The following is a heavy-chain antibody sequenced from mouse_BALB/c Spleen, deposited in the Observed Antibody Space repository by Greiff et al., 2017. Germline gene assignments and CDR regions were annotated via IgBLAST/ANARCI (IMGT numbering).Heavy chain of an antibody. J-gene: IGHJ2*01. CDR3: ARDGGYDKEYYFDY. CDR1: GFTFSDYG. V-gene: IGHV5-15*02. CDR2: ISNLAYSI. D-gene: IGHD2-14*01. Sequence: EVQGVESGGGLVQPGGSRKLSCAASGFTFSDYGMAWVRQAPGKGPEWVAFISNLAYSIYYADTVTGRFTISRENAKNTLYLEMSSLRSEDTAMYYCARDGGYDKEYYFDYWGQGTTLTVSS.